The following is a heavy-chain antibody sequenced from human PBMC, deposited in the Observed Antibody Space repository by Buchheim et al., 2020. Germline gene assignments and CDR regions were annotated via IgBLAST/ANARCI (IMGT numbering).Heavy chain of an antibody. Sequence: QVQLVESGGGVVQRGRSLRLSCVASGFTFSNYGIHWVRQAPGKGPEWVAVMSYDGSDKYYGDSVRGRFTISRDTSKNTLYLQMDSLRAEDTAVYYCARGRGHCSGGVCYHFFDFWGRGTL. V-gene: IGHV3-30*03. CDR1: GFTFSNYG. CDR3: ARGRGHCSGGVCYHFFDF. CDR2: MSYDGSDK. D-gene: IGHD2-8*02. J-gene: IGHJ4*02.